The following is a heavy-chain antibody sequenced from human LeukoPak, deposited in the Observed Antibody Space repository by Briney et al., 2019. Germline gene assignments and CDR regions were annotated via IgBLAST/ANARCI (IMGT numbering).Heavy chain of an antibody. CDR2: INPNSGGT. Sequence: ASVKVSCKASGYTFTGYYMHWVRQAPGQGLEWMGWINPNSGGTNYAQKFQGRVTMTRDTSIRTAYMELSRLRSDDTAVYYCARNYGSGTQCDDPWGQGTLVTVSS. D-gene: IGHD3-10*01. V-gene: IGHV1-2*02. CDR3: ARNYGSGTQCDDP. J-gene: IGHJ5*02. CDR1: GYTFTGYY.